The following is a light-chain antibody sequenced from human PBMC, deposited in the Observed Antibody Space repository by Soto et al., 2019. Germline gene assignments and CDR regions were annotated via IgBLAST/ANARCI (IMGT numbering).Light chain of an antibody. CDR3: QHYGNSPLT. Sequence: EIALTQSPGTLSLPPGERATLSCRASQTVSNDFLAWYQQRPGQTPRLLIDGASSRVTGIPDRFSGSGSGTDFTLIINRLEPEDFAVYFCQHYGNSPLTFGGGTKVQIK. J-gene: IGKJ4*01. V-gene: IGKV3-20*01. CDR2: GAS. CDR1: QTVSNDF.